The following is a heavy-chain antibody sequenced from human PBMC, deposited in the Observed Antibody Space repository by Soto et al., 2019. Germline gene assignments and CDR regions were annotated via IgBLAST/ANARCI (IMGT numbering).Heavy chain of an antibody. CDR3: ARSGYCSSTSCYTGGAFDI. J-gene: IGHJ3*02. Sequence: QLQLQESGSGLVKPSQTLSLTCAVSGGSISSGGYSWSWIRQPPGKGLEWIGYIYHSGSTYYNPSLKSRVTIAVDRSKNQFSLKLSSVTAADTAVYYCARSGYCSSTSCYTGGAFDIWGQGTMVTVSS. D-gene: IGHD2-2*02. CDR2: IYHSGST. CDR1: GGSISSGGYS. V-gene: IGHV4-30-2*01.